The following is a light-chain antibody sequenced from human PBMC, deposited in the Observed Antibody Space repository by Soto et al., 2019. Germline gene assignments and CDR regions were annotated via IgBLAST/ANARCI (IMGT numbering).Light chain of an antibody. Sequence: EIVLTQSPGTLSLSPGERATLSCRASQSVSSSYLAWYQQKPGQAPRLLIYGASSRATGIPDRFSGSGSGTDFTLTISRLEPEYFAVYYCQQYGLSPWTFGQGTKV. CDR3: QQYGLSPWT. J-gene: IGKJ1*01. CDR1: QSVSSSY. V-gene: IGKV3-20*01. CDR2: GAS.